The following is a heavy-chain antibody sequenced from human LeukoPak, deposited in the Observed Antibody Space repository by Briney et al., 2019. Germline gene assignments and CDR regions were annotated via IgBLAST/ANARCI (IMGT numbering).Heavy chain of an antibody. CDR1: GGSISNYY. Sequence: PSETLSLTCTVSGGSISNYYWSWIRQPPGKGLEWIGEINHSGSTNYNPSLKSRVTISVDTSKNQFSLKLSSVTAADTAVYYCARDSPSYGGKRSYFDYWGQGTLVTVSS. V-gene: IGHV4-34*01. CDR3: ARDSPSYGGKRSYFDY. D-gene: IGHD4-23*01. CDR2: INHSGST. J-gene: IGHJ4*02.